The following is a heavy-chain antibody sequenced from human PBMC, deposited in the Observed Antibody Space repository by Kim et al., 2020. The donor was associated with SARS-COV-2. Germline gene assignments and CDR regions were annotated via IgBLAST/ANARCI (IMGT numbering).Heavy chain of an antibody. Sequence: GGSLRLSCTASGLNFGDDAVTWVRQAPGKGLEWIGFIRSKAFGGTAEYAASVKGRFTISRDDSKSIGYLQMNRLKTEDTAVYYCTSRYSGSYSQEYRGQGTLVTVSS. J-gene: IGHJ4*02. D-gene: IGHD1-26*01. V-gene: IGHV3-49*04. CDR2: IRSKAFGGTA. CDR3: TSRYSGSYSQEY. CDR1: GLNFGDDA.